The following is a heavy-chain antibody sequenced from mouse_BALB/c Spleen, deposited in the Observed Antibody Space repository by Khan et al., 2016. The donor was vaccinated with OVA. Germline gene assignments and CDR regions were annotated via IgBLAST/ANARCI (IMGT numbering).Heavy chain of an antibody. V-gene: IGHV14-3*02. CDR1: GCNIKDTY. J-gene: IGHJ4*01. CDR2: IDPANGNT. D-gene: IGHD2-1*01. Sequence: VQLKQSGTELVKPGASVNLSCTASGCNIKDTYIHWVRQRPEQGLTWIGRIDPANGNTKYDPKFQGKATVTGDTSSITAYLQPTILTSEDTAVYYCASTFLLGARDYWGQGTAVTVSS. CDR3: ASTFLLGARDY.